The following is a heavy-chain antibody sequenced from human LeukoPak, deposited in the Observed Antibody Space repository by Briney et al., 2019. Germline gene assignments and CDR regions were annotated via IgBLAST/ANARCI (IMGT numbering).Heavy chain of an antibody. J-gene: IGHJ4*02. CDR2: IYHSGST. Sequence: SETLSLTCTVSGYPISSGYYWGWIRQPPGKGLEWIGSIYHSGSTYYNPSLKSRVTISVDTSKNQFSLKLSSVTAADTAVYYCARGISGYPTALWYWGQGTLVTVSS. V-gene: IGHV4-38-2*02. CDR3: ARGISGYPTALWY. D-gene: IGHD5-12*01. CDR1: GYPISSGYY.